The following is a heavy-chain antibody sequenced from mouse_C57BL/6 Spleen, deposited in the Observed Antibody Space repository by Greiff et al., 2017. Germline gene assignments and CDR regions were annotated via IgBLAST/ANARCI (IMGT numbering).Heavy chain of an antibody. CDR1: GFTFSSYA. J-gene: IGHJ2*01. V-gene: IGHV5-4*01. CDR3: ARDDAYDSNSFDY. D-gene: IGHD2-5*01. CDR2: ISDGGSYT. Sequence: EVLLVESGGGLVKPGGSLKLSCAASGFTFSSYAMSWVRQTPEQRLEWVATISDGGSYTYYPDNVKGRFTFTRDNAKNNLYLQMSHLTSEDTAVYYCARDDAYDSNSFDYWGQGTTLTVSS.